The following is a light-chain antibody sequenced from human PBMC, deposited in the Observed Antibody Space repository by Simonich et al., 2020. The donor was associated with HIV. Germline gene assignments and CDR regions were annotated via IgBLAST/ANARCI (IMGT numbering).Light chain of an antibody. CDR3: QQCYSYPYT. CDR1: QGISSC. J-gene: IGKJ2*01. CDR2: KAS. Sequence: DIQMTQSPSTLSASVGDRITITCRASQGISSCLAWYQQRPGRAPNLLIYKASSLESGVPSRFSGNGSGTEFTLTISSLQPDDFATYYCQQCYSYPYTFGQGTKLEIK. V-gene: IGKV1-5*03.